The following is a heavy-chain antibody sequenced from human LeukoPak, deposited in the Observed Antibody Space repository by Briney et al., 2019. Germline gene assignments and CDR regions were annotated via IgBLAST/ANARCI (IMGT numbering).Heavy chain of an antibody. CDR2: IWYDGSNK. Sequence: PGTSLRLSCATSGFTFRSHAMHWVRQSPGKGLEWVAQIWYDGSNKYYADSVKGRFSVSRDNSKNTLYLQMNSLRVEDTAVYYCARGRPHGNDYWGQGTLVTVSS. V-gene: IGHV3-33*01. D-gene: IGHD4-23*01. CDR1: GFTFRSHA. J-gene: IGHJ4*02. CDR3: ARGRPHGNDY.